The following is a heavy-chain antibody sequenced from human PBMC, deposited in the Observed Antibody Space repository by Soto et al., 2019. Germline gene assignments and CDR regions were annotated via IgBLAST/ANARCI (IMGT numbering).Heavy chain of an antibody. CDR1: GFSLSTSGVG. J-gene: IGHJ4*02. CDR2: IYWDDDK. V-gene: IGHV2-5*02. Sequence: QITLKESGPTLVKPTQTLTLTCTFSGFSLSTSGVGVGWIRQPPGKALEWLALIYWDDDKRYSPSLKSRLTITTDTSKNKVVLTMTNMDPVDTATYYCARRITVAGHWPIEYWGQGTLVTVSS. D-gene: IGHD6-19*01. CDR3: ARRITVAGHWPIEY.